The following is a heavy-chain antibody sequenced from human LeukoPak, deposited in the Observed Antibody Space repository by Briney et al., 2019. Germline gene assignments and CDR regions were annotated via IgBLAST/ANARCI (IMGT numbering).Heavy chain of an antibody. D-gene: IGHD2-15*01. CDR3: ARDIRDIVVVVAATDTQFDY. CDR2: ISTYNGNT. Sequence: GASVKVSCKASGYTFTGYGISWVRQAPGQGLEWMGWISTYNGNTNYAQKLQGRVTMTTDTSTSTAYMELRSLRSDDTAVYYCARDIRDIVVVVAATDTQFDYWGQGILVTVSS. J-gene: IGHJ4*02. V-gene: IGHV1-18*04. CDR1: GYTFTGYG.